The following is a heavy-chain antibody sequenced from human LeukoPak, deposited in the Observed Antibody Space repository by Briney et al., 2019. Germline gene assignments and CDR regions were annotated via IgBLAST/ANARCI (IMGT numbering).Heavy chain of an antibody. J-gene: IGHJ4*02. D-gene: IGHD2-8*02. CDR1: GFTFSNNA. CDR3: ARSPSGHCTGDCPNYFDY. CDR2: ISDSGGST. V-gene: IGHV3-23*01. Sequence: GGSLRLSCAASGFTFSNNAMSWVRQAPGKGLEWVSAISDSGGSTYYADSVKGRFTISRDNSRNTLYLQMNSLRAEDTAVYYCARSPSGHCTGDCPNYFDYWGQGTLVTVSS.